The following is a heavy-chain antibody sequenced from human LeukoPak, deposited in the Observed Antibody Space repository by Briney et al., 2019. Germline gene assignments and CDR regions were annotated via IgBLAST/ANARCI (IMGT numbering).Heavy chain of an antibody. CDR1: GFTFSSYA. Sequence: GGSLRLSCAASGFTFSSYAMPWVRQAPGKGLEWVAVISYDGSNKYYADSVKGRFTISRDNSKNTLYLQMNSLRAEDTAVYYCARDGVPGGYYPYYFDYWGQGTLVTVSS. CDR2: ISYDGSNK. D-gene: IGHD3-22*01. J-gene: IGHJ4*02. V-gene: IGHV3-30*04. CDR3: ARDGVPGGYYPYYFDY.